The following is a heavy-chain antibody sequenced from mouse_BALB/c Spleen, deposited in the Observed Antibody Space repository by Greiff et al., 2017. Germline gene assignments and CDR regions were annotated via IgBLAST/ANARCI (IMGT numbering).Heavy chain of an antibody. CDR1: GYTFTSYY. D-gene: IGHD2-3*01. V-gene: IGHV1S81*02. Sequence: QVQLQQSGAELVKPGASVKLSCKASGYTFTSYYMYWVKQRPGQGLEWIGGINPSNGGTNFNEKFKSKATLTVDKSSSTAYMQLSSLTSEDSAVYYCTRGLLRLYYYAMDYWGQGTSVTVSS. CDR3: TRGLLRLYYYAMDY. J-gene: IGHJ4*01. CDR2: INPSNGGT.